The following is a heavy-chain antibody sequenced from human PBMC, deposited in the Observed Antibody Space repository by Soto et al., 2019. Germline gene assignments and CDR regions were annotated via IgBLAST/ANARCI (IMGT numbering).Heavy chain of an antibody. V-gene: IGHV3-15*07. CDR3: TTDPPGIVPAALTFDF. Sequence: GVSLRLSWGAAGFTFSNIWINWVRQAPRKGLEWVGRIKSKTYGGTTDYAAPVKGRFTVSRDDSKNTLYLQMNSLKTEDTAVYYCTTDPPGIVPAALTFDFWGRGTLVTVSS. CDR2: IKSKTYGGTT. D-gene: IGHD2-2*01. J-gene: IGHJ4*02. CDR1: GFTFSNIW.